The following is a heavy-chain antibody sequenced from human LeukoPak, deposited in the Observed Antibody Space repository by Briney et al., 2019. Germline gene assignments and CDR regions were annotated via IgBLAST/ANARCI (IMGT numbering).Heavy chain of an antibody. V-gene: IGHV4-38-2*02. CDR1: GYSISSGYY. J-gene: IGHJ4*02. CDR3: ARGEYSSGWYNSFDY. D-gene: IGHD6-19*01. Sequence: PSETLSLTCTASGYSISSGYYWGWIRQPPGKGLEWIGYMYYSGSPNYNPSLKSRVTMSVDTSKNQFSLKLSSVTAADTAVYYCARGEYSSGWYNSFDYWGQGTLVTVSS. CDR2: MYYSGSP.